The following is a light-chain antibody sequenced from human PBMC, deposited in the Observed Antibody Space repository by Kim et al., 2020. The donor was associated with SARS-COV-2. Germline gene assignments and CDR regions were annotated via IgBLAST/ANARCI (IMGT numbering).Light chain of an antibody. J-gene: IGKJ1*01. Sequence: DIQMTQSPSTLSASVGDRVTITCRASQSISSWLAWYQQKPGKAPKLLIYKASSLESGVPSRFSGSGSGTEFTLTISSLQPDDFATYYSQQYNSYPWTFVEGTKGYIK. V-gene: IGKV1-5*03. CDR3: QQYNSYPWT. CDR1: QSISSW. CDR2: KAS.